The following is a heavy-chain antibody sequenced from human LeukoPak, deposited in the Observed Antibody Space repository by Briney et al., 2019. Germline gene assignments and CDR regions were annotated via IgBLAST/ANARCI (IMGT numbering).Heavy chain of an antibody. Sequence: GSLRLSCAASGFTFSGSAMHWVGQASGKGLEWVGRIRSKANSYATAYAASVKGRFTISRDDSKNTAYLQMNSLKTEDTAVYYCTNLPGDSGSYGGVDYWGQGTLVTVSS. D-gene: IGHD1-26*01. CDR3: TNLPGDSGSYGGVDY. J-gene: IGHJ4*02. V-gene: IGHV3-73*01. CDR1: GFTFSGSA. CDR2: IRSKANSYAT.